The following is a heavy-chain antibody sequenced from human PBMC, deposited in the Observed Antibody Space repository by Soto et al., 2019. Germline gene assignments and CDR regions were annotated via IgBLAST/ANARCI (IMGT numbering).Heavy chain of an antibody. CDR3: ARDVIVATITGVYYFDY. D-gene: IGHD5-12*01. V-gene: IGHV6-1*01. Sequence: QVQLQQSGPGLVKPSQTLSLTCAISGDSVSSNSAAWNWIRQSPSRGLEWLGRTYYRSKWYNDYAVSVKSRITINPDTSKNQFVLQLNSVTSEDTAVYYCARDVIVATITGVYYFDYWGQGTLVTVSS. CDR1: GDSVSSNSAA. CDR2: TYYRSKWYN. J-gene: IGHJ4*02.